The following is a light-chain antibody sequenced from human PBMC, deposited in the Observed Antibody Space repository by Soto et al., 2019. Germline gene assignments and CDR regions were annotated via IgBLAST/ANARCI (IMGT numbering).Light chain of an antibody. CDR2: AAS. V-gene: IGKV1-9*01. CDR1: QVIATH. CDR3: QQLSSYPLT. Sequence: QLTQSPSSLSASVGDRVTITCRASQVIATHVAWYQQKPGQAPNLLIYAASTLQSGVPSRFSGGGSGTDFTLTISSLQPEDFVTYYCQQLSSYPLTFGGGTKVEI. J-gene: IGKJ4*01.